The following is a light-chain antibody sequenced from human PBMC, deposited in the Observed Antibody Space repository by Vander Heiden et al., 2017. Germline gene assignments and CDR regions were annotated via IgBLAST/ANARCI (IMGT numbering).Light chain of an antibody. CDR3: CSYAGSPSYV. CDR1: SSDVGAYNY. Sequence: QSALTQPRSVSGSPGQSVTISCTGTSSDVGAYNYVSWYQQHPGNAPKLMIYDVSKRPSGVPDRFSGSKSGNTASLTISGLQAEDEADYYCCSYAGSPSYVCGTGTKVTVL. CDR2: DVS. J-gene: IGLJ1*01. V-gene: IGLV2-11*01.